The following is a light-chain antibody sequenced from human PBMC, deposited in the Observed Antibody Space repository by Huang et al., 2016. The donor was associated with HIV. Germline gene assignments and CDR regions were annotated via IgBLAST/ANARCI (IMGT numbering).Light chain of an antibody. Sequence: ESVLTQSPGTLSLSPGDRATLSCRASQIVTSSQLAWYQQRPGQAPRLLIYAASTRATGIPDRCSGSGSGADFTLTIRILEPEDFAVYYCQQYGTSPFTFGQGTKLEIK. CDR2: AAS. J-gene: IGKJ2*01. V-gene: IGKV3-20*01. CDR1: QIVTSSQ. CDR3: QQYGTSPFT.